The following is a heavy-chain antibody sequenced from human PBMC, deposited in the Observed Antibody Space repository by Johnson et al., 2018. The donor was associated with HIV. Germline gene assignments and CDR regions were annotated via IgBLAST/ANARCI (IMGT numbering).Heavy chain of an antibody. V-gene: IGHV3-33*01. J-gene: IGHJ3*02. CDR3: ARDRRYYDSSGYYHDAFDI. D-gene: IGHD3-22*01. CDR1: GFTLSSHG. CDR2: MWYDGSNK. Sequence: QMLLVESGGGVVQPGRSLTLSCAASGFTLSSHGIHWVRQAPGKGLAWVAIMWYDGSNKYYAKSVTGRFTISRDNSKNTLYLQMNSLRAEDTAVYFCARDRRYYDSSGYYHDAFDIWGQGTMVTVSS.